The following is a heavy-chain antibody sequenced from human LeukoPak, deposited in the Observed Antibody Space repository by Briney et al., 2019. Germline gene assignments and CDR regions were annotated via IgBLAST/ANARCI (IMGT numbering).Heavy chain of an antibody. Sequence: GASVKVSCKASGYTFTSYYMHWVRQAPGQGLEWMGWINPNSGGTNYAQKFQGRVTMTRDTSISTAYMELGRLRSDDTAVYYCAREGDIVATTIDYWGQGTLVTVSS. J-gene: IGHJ4*02. CDR3: AREGDIVATTIDY. CDR2: INPNSGGT. V-gene: IGHV1-2*02. D-gene: IGHD5-12*01. CDR1: GYTFTSYY.